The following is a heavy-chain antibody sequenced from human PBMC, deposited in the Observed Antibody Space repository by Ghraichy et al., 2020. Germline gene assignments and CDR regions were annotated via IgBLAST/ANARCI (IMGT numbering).Heavy chain of an antibody. CDR2: IYFSGST. CDR3: ARRWVGANFLGAFDI. CDR1: GGSISSYY. V-gene: IGHV4-59*08. D-gene: IGHD1-26*01. J-gene: IGHJ3*02. Sequence: SETLSLTCTVSGGSISSYYWSWIRQPPGKGLEWIGYIYFSGSTNCNPSLKSRVTISVDTPKNQFSLKLSSVTAADTAVYYCARRWVGANFLGAFDIWGQGTMVTVSS.